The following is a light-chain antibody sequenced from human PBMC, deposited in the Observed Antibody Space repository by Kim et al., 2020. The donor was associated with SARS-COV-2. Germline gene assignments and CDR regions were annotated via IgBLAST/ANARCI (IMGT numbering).Light chain of an antibody. Sequence: SYELTQPPSVSVSPGQTASITCSGDRLGEKYSSWYQHKPGQSPVLVIYQDNKRPSGIPERFSGSNYGNTATLTISGTQALDEADYYCQAWDSTVVFGVGT. J-gene: IGLJ3*02. CDR2: QDN. CDR3: QAWDSTVV. V-gene: IGLV3-1*01. CDR1: RLGEKY.